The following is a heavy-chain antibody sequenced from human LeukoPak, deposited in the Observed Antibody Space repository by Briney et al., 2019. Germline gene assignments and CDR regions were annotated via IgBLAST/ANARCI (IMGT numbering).Heavy chain of an antibody. CDR1: GYTFTSYG. D-gene: IGHD5-12*01. CDR2: ISAYNGNT. J-gene: IGHJ4*02. Sequence: VKISCKASGYTFTSYGISWVRQAPGQGLEWMGWISAYNGNTNYAQKLQGRVTMTTDTSTSTAYMELRSLRSDDTAVYYCTRDVLEVATITWLGQQINYFDYWGQGTLVTVSS. CDR3: TRDVLEVATITWLGQQINYFDY. V-gene: IGHV1-18*01.